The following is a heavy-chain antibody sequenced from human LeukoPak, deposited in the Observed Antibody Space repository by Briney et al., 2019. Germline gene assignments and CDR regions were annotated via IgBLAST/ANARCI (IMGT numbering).Heavy chain of an antibody. CDR3: ASLAPDYYYYYMDV. CDR2: IKQDGSEK. Sequence: GGSLRLSCAASGFTFSSYWMSWVRQAPGKGLEWVANIKQDGSEKYYVDSVKGRFTISRDNAKNSLYLQMSSLRAEDTAVYYCASLAPDYYYYYMDVWGKGTTVTVSS. V-gene: IGHV3-7*01. CDR1: GFTFSSYW. J-gene: IGHJ6*03.